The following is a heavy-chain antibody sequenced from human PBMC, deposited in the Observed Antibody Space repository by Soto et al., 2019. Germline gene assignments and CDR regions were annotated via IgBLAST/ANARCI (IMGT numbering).Heavy chain of an antibody. CDR2: IIPIFGTA. Sequence: SVKVSCKASGGTFSSYAISWVRQAPGQGLEWMGGIIPIFGTANYAQKFQGRVTITADESTSTAYMELSSLRSEDTAVYYCAREQYYYDSSGYSPAGFDIWGQGTMVTVSS. J-gene: IGHJ3*02. CDR3: AREQYYYDSSGYSPAGFDI. V-gene: IGHV1-69*13. CDR1: GGTFSSYA. D-gene: IGHD3-22*01.